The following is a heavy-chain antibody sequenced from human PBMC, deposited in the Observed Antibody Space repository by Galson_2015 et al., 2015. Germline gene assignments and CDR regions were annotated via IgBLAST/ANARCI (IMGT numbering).Heavy chain of an antibody. V-gene: IGHV3-30*01. J-gene: IGHJ4*02. D-gene: IGHD3-9*01. CDR2: ISYDGSNK. CDR3: ARDFDLAYFDY. CDR1: GFTFGDYY. Sequence: SLRLSCAASGFTFGDYYMSWIRQAPGKGLEWVAVISYDGSNKYYADSVKGRFTISRDNSKNTLYLQMNSLRAEDKAVYYCARDFDLAYFDYWGQGTLVTVSS.